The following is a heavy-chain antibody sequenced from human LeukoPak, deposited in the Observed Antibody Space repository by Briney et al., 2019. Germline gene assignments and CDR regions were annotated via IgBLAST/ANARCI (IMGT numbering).Heavy chain of an antibody. Sequence: GGSLRLSCAASGFTFRSYAMSWVRQAPGKGLEWVSAISGSGGSTYYADSVKGRFTISRDNSKSTLYLQMNSLRAEDTAVYHCAKVVGELLPTILDYWGQGTLVTVSS. CDR1: GFTFRSYA. V-gene: IGHV3-23*01. J-gene: IGHJ4*02. CDR3: AKVVGELLPTILDY. D-gene: IGHD1-26*01. CDR2: ISGSGGST.